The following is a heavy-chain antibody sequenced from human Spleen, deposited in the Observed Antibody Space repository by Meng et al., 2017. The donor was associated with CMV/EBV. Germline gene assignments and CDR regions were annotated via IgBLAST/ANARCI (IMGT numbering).Heavy chain of an antibody. Sequence: ASVKVSCTASGYTFTGYYMHWVRQAPGQGLEWMGWINPNSEGTNYAQKFQGRVTMTRDTSTGTAYMEPSRLRSDDTAVYYCARDSVPIIAAAGIWSNWFDPWGQGTLVTVSS. V-gene: IGHV1-2*02. CDR3: ARDSVPIIAAAGIWSNWFDP. CDR2: INPNSEGT. J-gene: IGHJ5*02. D-gene: IGHD6-13*01. CDR1: GYTFTGYY.